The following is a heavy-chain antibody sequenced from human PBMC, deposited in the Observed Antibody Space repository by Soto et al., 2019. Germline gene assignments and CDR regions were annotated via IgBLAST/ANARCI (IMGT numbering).Heavy chain of an antibody. CDR2: IRSKADNYAT. J-gene: IGHJ6*02. Sequence: PGGSLRLSCAVSGFTFSVSAIHWVRQASGKGLEWVGRIRSKADNYATAYGASVKGRFSISRDDSKNTAYLQMSSLNTEDTAAYYCARLAEWEYYDGMDVWGQGTMVTVSS. V-gene: IGHV3-73*01. D-gene: IGHD1-26*01. CDR3: ARLAEWEYYDGMDV. CDR1: GFTFSVSA.